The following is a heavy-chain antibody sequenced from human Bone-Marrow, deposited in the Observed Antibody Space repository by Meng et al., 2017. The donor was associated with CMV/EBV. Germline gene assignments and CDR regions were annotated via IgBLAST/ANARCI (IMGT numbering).Heavy chain of an antibody. J-gene: IGHJ2*01. CDR1: GFTFSSYG. Sequence: GESLKISCAASGFTFSSYGMHWVRQAPGKGLEWVAVIWYDGSNKYYADSVKGRFTIPRDNAKNSLYLQMNSLRAEDTAVYYCARGTNPTNWYFDLWGRGTLVSVSS. CDR2: IWYDGSNK. V-gene: IGHV3-33*01. CDR3: ARGTNPTNWYFDL. D-gene: IGHD1-1*01.